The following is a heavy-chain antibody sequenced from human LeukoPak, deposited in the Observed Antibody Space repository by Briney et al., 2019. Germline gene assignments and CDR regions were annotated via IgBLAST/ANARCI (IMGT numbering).Heavy chain of an antibody. D-gene: IGHD6-19*01. J-gene: IGHJ4*02. CDR3: ARDPVAGTRYFDY. CDR2: ISSSSSYI. Sequence: GGSLRLSCAASGFTFSSYSMNWVRQAPGKGLEWVTSISSSSSYIYYADSVKGRFTISRDNAKNSLYLQMNSLRAEDTAVYYCARDPVAGTRYFDYWGQGTLVTVSS. V-gene: IGHV3-21*01. CDR1: GFTFSSYS.